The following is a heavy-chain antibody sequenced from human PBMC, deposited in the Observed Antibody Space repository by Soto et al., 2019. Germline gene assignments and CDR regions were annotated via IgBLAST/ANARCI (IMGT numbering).Heavy chain of an antibody. CDR3: ARRYGSAIDY. CDR2: IYYSGST. J-gene: IGHJ4*02. V-gene: IGHV4-59*08. D-gene: IGHD1-26*01. Sequence: SETLSLTCTVSGGTISSWYLSWIRQPPGKGLEWIGYIYYSGSTNCNPSLKSRVTISVDTSKNQFSLKLSSVTAADTAVYYCARRYGSAIDYWGQGTLVTVPQ. CDR1: GGTISSWY.